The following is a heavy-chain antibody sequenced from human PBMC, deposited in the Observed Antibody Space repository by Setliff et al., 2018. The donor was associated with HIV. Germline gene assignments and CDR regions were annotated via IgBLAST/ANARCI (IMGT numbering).Heavy chain of an antibody. CDR2: ISAYNGNT. CDR3: ARYDSSGYYPSNYYYGMDV. J-gene: IGHJ6*02. Sequence: ASVKVSCKASGYTFTNYGISWVRQAPGQGLEWMGWISAYNGNTNYAQKLQGRVTMTTDTSTSTVDMELRSLRSDDTAVYYCARYDSSGYYPSNYYYGMDVWGQGTTVTVSS. D-gene: IGHD3-22*01. V-gene: IGHV1-18*01. CDR1: GYTFTNYG.